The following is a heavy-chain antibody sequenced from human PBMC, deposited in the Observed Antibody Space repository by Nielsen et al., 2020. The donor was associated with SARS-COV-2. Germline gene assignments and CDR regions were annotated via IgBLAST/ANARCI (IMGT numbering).Heavy chain of an antibody. CDR1: GYTFTDYD. V-gene: IGHV1-2*06. J-gene: IGHJ6*02. CDR3: ARARATIFGLVMSYGMEV. CDR2: INPYSGGT. D-gene: IGHD3/OR15-3a*01. Sequence: ASVTVSCKASGYTFTDYDIHWVRQAPGQGLEWMGRINPYSGGTNYAQKFQGTVTMTRDASISTVYMELTPDDTAVYYCARARATIFGLVMSYGMEVWGQGTTVAVSS.